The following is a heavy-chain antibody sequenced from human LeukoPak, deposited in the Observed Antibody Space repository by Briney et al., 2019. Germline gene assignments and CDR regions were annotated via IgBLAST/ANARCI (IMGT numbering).Heavy chain of an antibody. V-gene: IGHV3-53*01. CDR2: IHSGGTT. CDR3: ARKYSSGWVFDN. D-gene: IGHD6-19*01. J-gene: IGHJ4*02. CDR1: GFTVSSNY. Sequence: PGGSLRPSCAASGFTVSSNYMSWVRQAPGKGLEWVSVIHSGGTTYYADSVRGRFTISRDNSKNTLHLQMNSLRAEDTAVYYCARKYSSGWVFDNWGQGTLVTVSS.